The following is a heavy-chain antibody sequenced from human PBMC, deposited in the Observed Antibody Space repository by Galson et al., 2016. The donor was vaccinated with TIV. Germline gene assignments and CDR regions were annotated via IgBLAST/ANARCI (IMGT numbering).Heavy chain of an antibody. J-gene: IGHJ6*03. CDR1: GGSLSGSP. CDR3: ARGRWGNSAVAYYYHFDV. Sequence: SETLSLTCAVFGGSLSGSPWSWVRQSPEKGLEWLAEINHFGSANYKPSLKSRLTISIDTSKKQISLKMTSMTAADSAVYYCARGRWGNSAVAYYYHFDVWGEGTTVTVS. V-gene: IGHV4-34*01. D-gene: IGHD3-16*01. CDR2: INHFGSA.